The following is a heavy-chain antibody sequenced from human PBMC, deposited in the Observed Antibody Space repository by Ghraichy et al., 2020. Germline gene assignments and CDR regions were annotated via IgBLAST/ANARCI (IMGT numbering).Heavy chain of an antibody. J-gene: IGHJ6*02. CDR1: GGSVSSGSYY. Sequence: SETLSLTCTVSGGSVSSGSYYWSWIRQPPGKGLEWIGYIYYSGSTNYNPSLKSRVTISVDTSKNQFSLKLSSVTAADTAVYYCARDDFWSGSGMDVWGQGTTVTVSS. V-gene: IGHV4-61*01. D-gene: IGHD3-3*01. CDR2: IYYSGST. CDR3: ARDDFWSGSGMDV.